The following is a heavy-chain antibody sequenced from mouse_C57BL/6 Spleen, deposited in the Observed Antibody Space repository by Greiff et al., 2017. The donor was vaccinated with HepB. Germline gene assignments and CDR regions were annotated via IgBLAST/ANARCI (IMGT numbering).Heavy chain of an antibody. D-gene: IGHD2-1*01. J-gene: IGHJ2*01. V-gene: IGHV1-82*01. CDR3: ARGDYGKPLDY. CDR2: IYPGDGDT. Sequence: VQLQQSGPELVKPGASVKISCKASGYAFSSSWMNWVKQRPGKGLEWIGRIYPGDGDTNYNGKFKGKATLTADKSSSTAYMQLRSLTSEDSAVYFCARGDYGKPLDYWGQGTTLTVSS. CDR1: GYAFSSSW.